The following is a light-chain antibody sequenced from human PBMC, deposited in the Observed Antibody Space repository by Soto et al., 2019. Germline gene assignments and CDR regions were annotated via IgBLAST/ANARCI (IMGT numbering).Light chain of an antibody. CDR1: ESVRTS. CDR3: QQHNNWPT. CDR2: GAS. Sequence: ETVLTQSPGTLSLSPGERSTLSCSASESVRTSLAWYQQKPGQAPSLLIYGASKRATGIPARFSGSGSGTDFTLTISSLEPEDFAVYFCQQHNNWPTFGQGTRLEIK. J-gene: IGKJ5*01. V-gene: IGKV3-11*01.